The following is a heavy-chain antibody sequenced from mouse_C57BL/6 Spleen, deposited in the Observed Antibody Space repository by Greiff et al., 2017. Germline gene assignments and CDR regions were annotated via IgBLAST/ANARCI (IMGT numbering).Heavy chain of an antibody. CDR2: IDPEDGET. Sequence: EVQLVESGAELVKPGASVKLSCTASGFNIKDYYMHWVKQRTEQGLEWIGRIDPEDGETKYAPKFQGKATITADTSSNTAYLQLSSLTSEDTAVYYCARSPITTVPYWYFDVWGTGTTVTVSS. J-gene: IGHJ1*03. CDR3: ARSPITTVPYWYFDV. CDR1: GFNIKDYY. V-gene: IGHV14-2*01. D-gene: IGHD1-1*01.